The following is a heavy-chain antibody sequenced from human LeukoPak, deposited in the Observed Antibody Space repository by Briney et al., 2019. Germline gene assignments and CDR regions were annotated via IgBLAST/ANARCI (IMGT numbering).Heavy chain of an antibody. J-gene: IGHJ5*02. V-gene: IGHV4-59*01. CDR3: ARVRVKAGWFDP. D-gene: IGHD4-11*01. CDR2: IYYSGST. Sequence: SETLSLTCTVSGGSISSYYWSWIRQPPGKGLEWIGYIYYSGSTNYNPSLKSRVTISVDTSKNQFSLKLSSVTAADTAVYYCARVRVKAGWFDPWGQGTLVTVSS. CDR1: GGSISSYY.